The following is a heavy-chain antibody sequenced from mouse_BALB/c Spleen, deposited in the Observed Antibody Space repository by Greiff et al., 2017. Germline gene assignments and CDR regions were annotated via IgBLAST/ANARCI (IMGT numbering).Heavy chain of an antibody. V-gene: IGHV5-17*02. CDR3: ARSPVPYYYAMDY. CDR1: GFTFSSFG. CDR2: ISSGSSTI. Sequence: EVKVVESGGGLVQPGGSRKLSCAASGFTFSSFGMHWVRQAPEKGLEWVAYISSGSSTIYYADTVKGRFTISRDNPKNTLFLQMTSLRSEDTAMYYCARSPVPYYYAMDYWGQGTSVTVSS. J-gene: IGHJ4*01.